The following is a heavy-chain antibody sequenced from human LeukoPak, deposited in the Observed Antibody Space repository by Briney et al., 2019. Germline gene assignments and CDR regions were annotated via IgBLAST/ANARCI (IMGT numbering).Heavy chain of an antibody. Sequence: GGSLRLSCAASGFTVGDYGMSWVRQAPGKGLEWVSGLNWDGGTTGHADSVKGRFTISRDNAKNSLYLQMNSLRAEDTAVCYCARAGSWYLLWGQGTLVTVSS. CDR2: LNWDGGTT. J-gene: IGHJ4*02. CDR1: GFTVGDYG. V-gene: IGHV3-20*04. D-gene: IGHD6-13*01. CDR3: ARAGSWYLL.